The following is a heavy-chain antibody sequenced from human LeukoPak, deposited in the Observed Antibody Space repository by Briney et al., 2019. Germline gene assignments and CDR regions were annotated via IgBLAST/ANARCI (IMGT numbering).Heavy chain of an antibody. Sequence: ASVKVSCKASGYTFTDYYIHWVRQAPGQGLEWMGRINPNSGGTNYAQKFQGRVTMTRDTSITTAYMELSRLRSDDTAVFYCARGAYCGGDYYYTNFDAFDIWGQGTMVTVSS. CDR3: ARGAYCGGDYYYTNFDAFDI. CDR1: GYTFTDYY. CDR2: INPNSGGT. J-gene: IGHJ3*02. D-gene: IGHD2-21*02. V-gene: IGHV1-2*06.